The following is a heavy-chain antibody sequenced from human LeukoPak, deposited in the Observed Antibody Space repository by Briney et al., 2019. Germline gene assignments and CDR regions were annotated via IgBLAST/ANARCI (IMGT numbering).Heavy chain of an antibody. CDR3: ARKSHSSSWTHFDY. V-gene: IGHV5-51*01. Sequence: GESLKISCKGSGYSFTSYWIGWVRQIPGKGLEWMGIIYPGDSDTRYSPSFQGQVTISADKSTSTAYLQWSSLKASDTAMYYCARKSHSSSWTHFDYWGQGTLVTVSS. CDR1: GYSFTSYW. J-gene: IGHJ4*02. CDR2: IYPGDSDT. D-gene: IGHD6-13*01.